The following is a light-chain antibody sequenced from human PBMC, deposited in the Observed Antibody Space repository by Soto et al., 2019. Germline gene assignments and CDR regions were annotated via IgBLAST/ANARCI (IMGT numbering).Light chain of an antibody. CDR1: NSDVGGYNY. J-gene: IGLJ2*01. Sequence: QSALTQPASVSGSPGQSITISCTGTNSDVGGYNYVSWYQQHPGKAPKLMIYEVSNRSSGVSNRFSGSKSGNTASLTISGLQAEDEADYYCSSYTSSSTLVFGGGTKLTVL. CDR3: SSYTSSSTLV. V-gene: IGLV2-14*01. CDR2: EVS.